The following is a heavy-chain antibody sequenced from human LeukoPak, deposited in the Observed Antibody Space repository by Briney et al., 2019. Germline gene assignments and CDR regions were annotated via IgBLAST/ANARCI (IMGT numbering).Heavy chain of an antibody. CDR3: TRDDPAPVDKAIRGYFDP. CDR2: IRSNAYGGTT. CDR1: GFRFGDNA. J-gene: IGHJ5*02. Sequence: GGSLRLSCATSGFRFGDNAMGWVRQAPGKGLEWISYIRSNAYGGTTEYAASVKGRFTISRDDSKNIAYLQMNSLKIEDTAVYFCTRDDPAPVDKAIRGYFDPWGQGTLVTVSS. D-gene: IGHD5-18*01. V-gene: IGHV3-49*04.